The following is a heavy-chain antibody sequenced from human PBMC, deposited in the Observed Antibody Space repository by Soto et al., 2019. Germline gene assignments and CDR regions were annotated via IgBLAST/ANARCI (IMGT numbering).Heavy chain of an antibody. CDR3: AKDLLPGYSSSWHYGMDV. J-gene: IGHJ6*02. Sequence: SETLSLTCAVYGGSFSGYYWSWIRQPPGKGLEWIGEINHSGSTNYNPSLKSRVTISVDTSKNQFSLRAEDTAVYYCAKDLLPGYSSSWHYGMDVWGQGTTVTVSS. CDR1: GGSFSGYY. D-gene: IGHD6-13*01. V-gene: IGHV4-34*01. CDR2: INHSGST.